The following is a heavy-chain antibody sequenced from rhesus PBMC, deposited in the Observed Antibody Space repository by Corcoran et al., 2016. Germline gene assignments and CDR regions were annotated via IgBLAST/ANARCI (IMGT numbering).Heavy chain of an antibody. J-gene: IGHJ4*01. CDR3: TGFYCTGTSCYGYYFDY. CDR1: GYFITSGYY. D-gene: IGHD2-21*01. CDR2: ISGSRGSN. V-gene: IGHV4-99*01. Sequence: QVQLQESGPGLVKPSETLSLTCAVSGYFITSGYYWGWIRQPPGKGLDYIGYISGSRGSNYSNPHRNSRVTNSKDTSKNQFSLKLSSVTAADTAVYYGTGFYCTGTSCYGYYFDYWGQGVLVTVSS.